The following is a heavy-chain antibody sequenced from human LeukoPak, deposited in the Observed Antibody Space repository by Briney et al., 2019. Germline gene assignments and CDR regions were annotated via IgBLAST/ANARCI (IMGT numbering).Heavy chain of an antibody. D-gene: IGHD3-10*01. Sequence: PSETLSLTCTVSGGSISSGGYYWSWIRQHPGKGLEWIGYIYYSGSTYFNPSLKSRVTISVDTSKNQFSLKLSSATAADTAVYYCARDRGEGFDYWGQGTLVTVSS. CDR2: IYYSGST. V-gene: IGHV4-31*03. J-gene: IGHJ4*02. CDR1: GGSISSGGYY. CDR3: ARDRGEGFDY.